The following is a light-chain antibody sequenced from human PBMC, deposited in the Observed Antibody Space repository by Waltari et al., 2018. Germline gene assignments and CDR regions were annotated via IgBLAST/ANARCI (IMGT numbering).Light chain of an antibody. J-gene: IGLJ1*01. CDR2: GNY. V-gene: IGLV1-40*01. Sequence: VLTQPPSVSGAPGQTVTISCTGASFNTGAGSDVPWYQQSTGRAPRPLLHGNYNRPSGVPARFYASKSATSASLVISGLRSDDEGDYYCQCYDTSLASYVFGSGTKVTVL. CDR3: QCYDTSLASYV. CDR1: SFNTGAGSD.